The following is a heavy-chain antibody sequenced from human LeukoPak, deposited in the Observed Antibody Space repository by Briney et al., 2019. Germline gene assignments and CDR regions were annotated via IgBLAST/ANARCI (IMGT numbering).Heavy chain of an antibody. CDR2: VNFGGST. J-gene: IGHJ6*03. CDR1: GGSITSRSYY. V-gene: IGHV4-39*07. CDR3: ARGYCSGGSCYSYYYYNYMDV. D-gene: IGHD2-15*01. Sequence: SETLSLTCTVSGGSITSRSYYWGWIRQPPGKGLEWIGSVNFGGSTYYKSSLKSRITISVDTSKNQFSLKLSSVTAADTAVYYCARGYCSGGSCYSYYYYNYMDVWGKGTTVTVSS.